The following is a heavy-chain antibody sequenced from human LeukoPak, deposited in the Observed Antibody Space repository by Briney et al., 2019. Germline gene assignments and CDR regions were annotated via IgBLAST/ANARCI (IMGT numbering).Heavy chain of an antibody. Sequence: ASVKVSCKASGYTFTSYYMHWVRQAPGQGLEWMGIINPSGGSTSYAQKFQGRVTMTRDTSISTAYMELSRLRSDDTAVYYCAREEITMVRGAPSLFDPWGQGTLVTVSS. V-gene: IGHV1-46*01. CDR3: AREEITMVRGAPSLFDP. J-gene: IGHJ5*02. CDR2: INPSGGST. CDR1: GYTFTSYY. D-gene: IGHD3-10*01.